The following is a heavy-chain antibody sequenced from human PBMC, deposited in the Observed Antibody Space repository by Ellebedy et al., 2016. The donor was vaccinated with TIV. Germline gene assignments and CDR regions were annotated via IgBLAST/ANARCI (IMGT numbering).Heavy chain of an antibody. CDR3: ARHGMATVNYVDA. CDR2: IDPSDSYT. V-gene: IGHV5-10-1*01. D-gene: IGHD5-24*01. J-gene: IGHJ6*02. CDR1: GYSFSNYW. Sequence: GESLKISCKSSGYSFSNYWITWVRQMPGKGLEWMGRIDPSDSYTNYNPSFQGHVTISADKSINTAYLQWSSLKASDTAMYYCARHGMATVNYVDAWGQGTTVTVSS.